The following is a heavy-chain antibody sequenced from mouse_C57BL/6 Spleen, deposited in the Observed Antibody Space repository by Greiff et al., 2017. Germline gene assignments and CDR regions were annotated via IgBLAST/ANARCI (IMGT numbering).Heavy chain of an antibody. Sequence: EVKVEESGGGLVQPGGSMKLSCVASGFTFSNYWMNWVRQSPEKGLEWVAQIRLKSDNYATHYAESVKGRFTISRDDSKSSVYLQMNNLRAEDTGIYYCTVSGTGYWGQGTTLTVSS. J-gene: IGHJ2*01. CDR3: TVSGTGY. CDR2: IRLKSDNYAT. D-gene: IGHD3-3*01. CDR1: GFTFSNYW. V-gene: IGHV6-3*01.